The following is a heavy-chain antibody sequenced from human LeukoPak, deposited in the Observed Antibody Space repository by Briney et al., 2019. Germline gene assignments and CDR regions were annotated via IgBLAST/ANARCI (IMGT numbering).Heavy chain of an antibody. Sequence: ASAKVVCKAPGYAFSVYIFSWMQQAPGQGLEWMGWISTYNGNTKYAQNLQGRVTMTTDTSTSTAYMELRSLRSDDTAVYYCARDLDWVFDLWGRGTLVTVPS. CDR3: ARDLDWVFDL. V-gene: IGHV1-18*01. CDR2: ISTYNGNT. CDR1: GYAFSVYI. D-gene: IGHD3-9*01. J-gene: IGHJ2*01.